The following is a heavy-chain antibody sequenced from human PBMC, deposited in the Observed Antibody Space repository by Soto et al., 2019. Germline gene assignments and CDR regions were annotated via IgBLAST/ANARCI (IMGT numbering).Heavy chain of an antibody. CDR1: VGTFSSYA. J-gene: IGHJ5*02. D-gene: IGHD6-13*01. CDR3: ARGSVGSSWYNWFDP. Sequence: SVKVSCKASVGTFSSYAFSWVRQAPGQGLAWMGVIIPIFGTAHYAQKFQGRVTITADESTSTAYMELSSLRSEDTAVYYCARGSVGSSWYNWFDPWGQGTLVTVSS. CDR2: IIPIFGTA. V-gene: IGHV1-69*13.